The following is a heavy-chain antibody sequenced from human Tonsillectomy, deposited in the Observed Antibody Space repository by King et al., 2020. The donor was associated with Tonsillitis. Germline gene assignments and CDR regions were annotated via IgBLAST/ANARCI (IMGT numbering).Heavy chain of an antibody. CDR1: GFTFSSYG. CDR2: IWYDGSNK. CDR3: ARENGLSSSWVYYFDY. Sequence: VQLVESGGGVVQPGRSLRLSCAASGFTFSSYGMHWVRQAPGKGLEGVAVIWYDGSNKYYLESVQGRFTISRDNSKNTLYLQMSSLRADDTAVYYCARENGLSSSWVYYFDYWGQGTLVTVSS. J-gene: IGHJ4*02. V-gene: IGHV3-33*08. D-gene: IGHD6-13*01.